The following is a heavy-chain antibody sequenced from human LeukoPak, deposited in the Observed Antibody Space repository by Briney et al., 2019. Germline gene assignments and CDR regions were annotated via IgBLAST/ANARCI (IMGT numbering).Heavy chain of an antibody. D-gene: IGHD3-9*01. CDR3: ARVHDTTGYYHYFDS. J-gene: IGHJ4*02. Sequence: PGGSLRLSCEASGFTFSTYPMHWVRQAPDKGLEWVAMISYHGSNEYYADSVKGRFTISRYNSKNTLYLQMNNPRVEDTAIYYCARVHDTTGYYHYFDSWGQGTLVTVSS. V-gene: IGHV3-30*04. CDR2: ISYHGSNE. CDR1: GFTFSTYP.